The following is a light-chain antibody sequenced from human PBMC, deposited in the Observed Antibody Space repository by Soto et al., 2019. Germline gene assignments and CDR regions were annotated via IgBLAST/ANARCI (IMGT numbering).Light chain of an antibody. J-gene: IGKJ5*01. Sequence: EIVLTQSPGTLSLSPGQRATLSCRASQTVTNSNLAWYQQKAGQSPRLLIFGASNRATGIPDRFSGSGSGPDFTLTVSRLEPEDFAVYYCQQYGASPITFGQGTRLEIK. CDR1: QTVTNSN. V-gene: IGKV3-20*01. CDR2: GAS. CDR3: QQYGASPIT.